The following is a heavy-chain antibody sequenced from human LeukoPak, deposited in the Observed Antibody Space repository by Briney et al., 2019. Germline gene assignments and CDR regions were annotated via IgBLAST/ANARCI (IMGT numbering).Heavy chain of an antibody. D-gene: IGHD4-23*01. J-gene: IGHJ4*02. Sequence: GGSLRLSCTTSGFTFGDHAMSWFRQAPGKGPEWVGFIRSKAYGGTTEYAASAKGRFTISRDDSKSIVYLQMNSLKTEDTAVYYCSRENGGYVDYWGQGTLVTVSS. CDR1: GFTFGDHA. V-gene: IGHV3-49*03. CDR2: IRSKAYGGTT. CDR3: SRENGGYVDY.